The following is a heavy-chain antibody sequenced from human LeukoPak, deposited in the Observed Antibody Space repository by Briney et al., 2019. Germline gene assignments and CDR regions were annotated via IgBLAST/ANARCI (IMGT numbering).Heavy chain of an antibody. Sequence: GGSLRLSCAASEFTFSNYAMNWVRQAPGKGLEWVSYISSSGSTIYNADSVKGRFTISRDNAKNSLYLQMNSLRADDTGVYYCALGYCSGGSCYFGYWGQGTLVTVSS. J-gene: IGHJ4*02. V-gene: IGHV3-48*03. D-gene: IGHD2-15*01. CDR3: ALGYCSGGSCYFGY. CDR1: EFTFSNYA. CDR2: ISSSGSTI.